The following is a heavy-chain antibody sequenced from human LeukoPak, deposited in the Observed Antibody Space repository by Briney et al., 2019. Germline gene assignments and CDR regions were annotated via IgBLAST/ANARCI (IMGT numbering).Heavy chain of an antibody. V-gene: IGHV3-23*01. CDR1: GFTVSSNY. D-gene: IGHD3-22*01. J-gene: IGHJ4*02. Sequence: GGSLRLSCAASGFTVSSNYMSWVRQAPGKGLEWVSAISGSGGSTYYADSVKGRFTISRDNSKNTLYLQMNSLRAEDTAVYYCASDSYYYDSSGYYPDYWGQGTLVTVSS. CDR3: ASDSYYYDSSGYYPDY. CDR2: ISGSGGST.